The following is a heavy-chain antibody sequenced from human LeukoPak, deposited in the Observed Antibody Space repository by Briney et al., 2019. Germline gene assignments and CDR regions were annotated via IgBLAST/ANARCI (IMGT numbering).Heavy chain of an antibody. CDR3: AKDGTTTVTFDY. V-gene: IGHV3-23*01. CDR1: GFTFNSYW. CDR2: ISGSGGST. D-gene: IGHD4-11*01. Sequence: SGGSLRLSCATSGFTFNSYWMSWVRQAPGKGLEWVSVISGSGGSTYYRDSVKGRFTISRDNSKNTLYLQMNSLTAGDTAVYYCAKDGTTTVTFDYWGQGTLVTVSS. J-gene: IGHJ4*02.